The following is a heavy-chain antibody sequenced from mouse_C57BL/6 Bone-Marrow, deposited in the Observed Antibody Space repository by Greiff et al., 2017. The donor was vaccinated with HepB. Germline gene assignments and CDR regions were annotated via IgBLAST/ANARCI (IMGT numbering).Heavy chain of an antibody. CDR3: ARDPLYVDY. CDR2: ISDGGSYT. Sequence: DVHLVESGGGLVKPGGSLKLSCAASGFTFSSYAMSWVPQTPEKRLEWVATISDGGSYTYYPDNVKGRFTISRDNAKNNLYLQMSHLKSEDTAMYYCARDPLYVDYWGQGTTLTVSS. D-gene: IGHD2-3*01. V-gene: IGHV5-4*01. J-gene: IGHJ2*01. CDR1: GFTFSSYA.